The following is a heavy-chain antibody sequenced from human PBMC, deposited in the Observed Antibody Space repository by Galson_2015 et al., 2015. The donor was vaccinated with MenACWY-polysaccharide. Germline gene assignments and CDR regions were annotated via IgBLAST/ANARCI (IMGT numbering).Heavy chain of an antibody. CDR3: AKMVQQTTKNDY. D-gene: IGHD4-17*01. J-gene: IGHJ4*02. CDR1: GLNFRNYG. V-gene: IGHV3-30*02. Sequence: SLRLSCAASGLNFRNYGMHWVRQAPGKRLEWVAFIPYDGSNKYYPDSVKGRFTISRDNSKNTLYLQMNSLRVEDTAVYYCAKMVQQTTKNDYWGQGTLVTVSS. CDR2: IPYDGSNK.